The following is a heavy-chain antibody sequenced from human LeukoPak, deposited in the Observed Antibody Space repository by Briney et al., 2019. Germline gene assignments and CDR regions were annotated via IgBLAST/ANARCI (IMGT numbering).Heavy chain of an antibody. V-gene: IGHV3-74*01. CDR3: ARAALRGSWVDY. J-gene: IGHJ4*02. D-gene: IGHD1-26*01. CDR1: GFTFSSYW. Sequence: GGSLRLSCAASGFTFSSYWMHWVRQAPGKGLVWVSRINSDGSSTSCADSVKGRFTISRDNAKNTLYLQMNSLRAEDTAVYYCARAALRGSWVDYWGQGTLVTVSS. CDR2: INSDGSST.